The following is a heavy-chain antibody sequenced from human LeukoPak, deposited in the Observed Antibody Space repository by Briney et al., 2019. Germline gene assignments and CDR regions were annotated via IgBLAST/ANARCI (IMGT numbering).Heavy chain of an antibody. CDR2: ISPYNGKT. V-gene: IGHV1-18*01. CDR3: ARDRYCSSTSCPARLDY. CDR1: GYTFTSYA. Sequence: ASVKVSCKASGYTFTSYAISWVRQAPGQGLEWMGWISPYNGKTDYERKFQGRVTMTTDTSTSTAYMELRSLRSDDTAVYYCARDRYCSSTSCPARLDYWGQGTLVTVSS. D-gene: IGHD2-2*01. J-gene: IGHJ4*02.